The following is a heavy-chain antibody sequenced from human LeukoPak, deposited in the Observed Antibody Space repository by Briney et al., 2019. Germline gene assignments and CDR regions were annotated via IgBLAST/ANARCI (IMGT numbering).Heavy chain of an antibody. V-gene: IGHV3-23*01. J-gene: IGHJ4*02. CDR2: ISGGGSNT. Sequence: GGSLRLSCAASGFTFSIYAMTWVRQAPGKGLEWVSAISGGGSNTYYADSVKGRFTISRDNSKNTLYLQMNSLRADDTAVYYCAKGPLIEVAGTTWDYWGQGTLVTVSS. D-gene: IGHD6-19*01. CDR3: AKGPLIEVAGTTWDY. CDR1: GFTFSIYA.